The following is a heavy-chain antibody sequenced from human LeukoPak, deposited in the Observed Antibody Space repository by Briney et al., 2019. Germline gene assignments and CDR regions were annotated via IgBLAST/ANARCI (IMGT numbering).Heavy chain of an antibody. D-gene: IGHD2-15*01. Sequence: GASVKLSCKASGYTFTGYYMHWVRQAPGQGLEWMGWINPNSGGTNYAKKFQGRVTMTRDTSISTAYMDMSRLRSDDTAVYYCARDTCSGGSCYSDYWGQGTLVTVSS. V-gene: IGHV1-2*02. CDR1: GYTFTGYY. CDR2: INPNSGGT. J-gene: IGHJ4*03. CDR3: ARDTCSGGSCYSDY.